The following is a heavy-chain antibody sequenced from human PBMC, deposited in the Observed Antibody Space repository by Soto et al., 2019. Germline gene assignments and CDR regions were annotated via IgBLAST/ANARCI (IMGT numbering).Heavy chain of an antibody. J-gene: IGHJ3*01. V-gene: IGHV1-69*01. CDR3: ARGGFYEILTGSYPIDAFHL. D-gene: IGHD3-9*01. Sequence: QVQLVQSGAEVQKPGSSVKVSCRASGGTFSGYVITWVRRAPGHGLEWMGEIVPILGIPSYAQKFQGRVTIKADESTSTVYVELSNLRSEDSAVYYCARGGFYEILTGSYPIDAFHLWGQGTMVTVSS. CDR1: GGTFSGYV. CDR2: IVPILGIP.